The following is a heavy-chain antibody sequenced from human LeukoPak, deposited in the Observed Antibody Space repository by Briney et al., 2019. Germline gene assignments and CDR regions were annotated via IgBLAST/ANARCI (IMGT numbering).Heavy chain of an antibody. Sequence: PGRSLRLSCAASGFTFSSYAMSWVRQAPGKGLEWVSVISGSGGSTYYADSVKGRFTISRDNSKNTLYLQMNSLRAEDTAVYYCAKEIYGDSTGGRFQHWGQGTLVTVSS. CDR1: GFTFSSYA. CDR3: AKEIYGDSTGGRFQH. J-gene: IGHJ1*01. CDR2: ISGSGGST. D-gene: IGHD4-17*01. V-gene: IGHV3-23*01.